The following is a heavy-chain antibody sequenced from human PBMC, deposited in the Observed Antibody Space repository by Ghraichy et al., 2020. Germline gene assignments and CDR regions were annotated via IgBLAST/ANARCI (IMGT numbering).Heavy chain of an antibody. CDR3: ARETGSGRAATGYGMDV. CDR1: GGSISNSAYY. CDR2: IYYSGIT. V-gene: IGHV4-39*06. D-gene: IGHD6-13*01. Sequence: SETLSLTCTVSGGSISNSAYYWGWIRQSPGKGLEWIGTIYYSGITYYNPSLKSRVTMSVDTSEHQFALKLRSVTAADTAVYYCARETGSGRAATGYGMDVWGQGTTVTVSS. J-gene: IGHJ6*02.